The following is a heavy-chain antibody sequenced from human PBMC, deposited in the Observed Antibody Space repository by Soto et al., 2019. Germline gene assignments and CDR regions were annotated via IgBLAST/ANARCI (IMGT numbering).Heavy chain of an antibody. CDR2: ISSSGNTI. CDR3: AKMSSENYYDPVFS. CDR1: GFIFSDYY. V-gene: IGHV3-11*01. J-gene: IGHJ4*02. Sequence: QVQLVESGGGLVKTGGSLRLACGASGFIFSDYYMSWGRQAPGEGLEWVAYISSSGNTIYYADSVKGRFTISRDNAKNSVFLQMNSLRAEDTALYFCAKMSSENYYDPVFSWGQGTLVTVSS. D-gene: IGHD3-22*01.